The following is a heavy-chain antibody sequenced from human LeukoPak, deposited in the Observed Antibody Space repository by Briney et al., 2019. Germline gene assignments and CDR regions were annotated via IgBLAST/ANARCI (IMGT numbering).Heavy chain of an antibody. Sequence: SETLSLTCTVSGGSISSYYWSWIRQPPGKGLEWIGYIYYSGSTNYNPSLKSRVTISVDTSKNQFSLKLSSVTAADTAVYYCARGGNVLRFLEWLSFDYWGQGTLVTVSS. CDR3: ARGGNVLRFLEWLSFDY. D-gene: IGHD3-3*01. J-gene: IGHJ4*02. CDR1: GGSISSYY. V-gene: IGHV4-59*01. CDR2: IYYSGST.